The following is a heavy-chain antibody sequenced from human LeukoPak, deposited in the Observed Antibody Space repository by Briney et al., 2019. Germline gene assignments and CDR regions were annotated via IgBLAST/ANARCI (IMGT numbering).Heavy chain of an antibody. CDR2: ISAYNGNT. D-gene: IGHD6-19*01. CDR3: ARVGSSGWYTRTNAFDT. Sequence: ASVKVSCKASGYTFTGYYMHWVRQAPGQGLEWMGWISAYNGNTNYAQKLQGRVTMTTDTSTSTAYMELRSLRSDDTAVYYCARVGSSGWYTRTNAFDTWGQGTMVTVSS. CDR1: GYTFTGYY. J-gene: IGHJ3*02. V-gene: IGHV1-18*04.